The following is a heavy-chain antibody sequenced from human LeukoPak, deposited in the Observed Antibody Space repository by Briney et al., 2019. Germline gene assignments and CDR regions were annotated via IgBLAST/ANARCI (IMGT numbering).Heavy chain of an antibody. Sequence: GESLKISCKVSGYSFTTYWIGWVRQMPGKGLEWVGTIYPGDSDTRYSPSFQGQVTISADKSITTAYLQWSSLKASDTAMYYCARRGLWSGQGDYWGQGTLVTVSS. V-gene: IGHV5-51*01. CDR3: ARRGLWSGQGDY. J-gene: IGHJ4*02. CDR1: GYSFTTYW. D-gene: IGHD3-3*01. CDR2: IYPGDSDT.